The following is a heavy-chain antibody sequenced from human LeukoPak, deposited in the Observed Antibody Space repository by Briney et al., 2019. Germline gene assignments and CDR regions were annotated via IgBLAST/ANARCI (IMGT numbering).Heavy chain of an antibody. CDR2: IYTSGST. CDR3: AITSQQQLTNPSDRYFDY. V-gene: IGHV4-4*09. CDR1: GGSISSYY. D-gene: IGHD6-13*01. Sequence: SETLSLTCTVSGGSISSYYWSWIRQPPGQGLEWIGYIYTSGSTNYNPSLKSRVTISVDTSKNQFSLKLSFVTAADTAVYYCAITSQQQLTNPSDRYFDYWGQGTLVTVSS. J-gene: IGHJ4*02.